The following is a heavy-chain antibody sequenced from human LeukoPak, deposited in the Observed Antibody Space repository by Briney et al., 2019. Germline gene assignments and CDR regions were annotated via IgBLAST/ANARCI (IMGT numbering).Heavy chain of an antibody. CDR1: DYPISSGYF. CDR3: AREHCAGGYCYFLDY. CDR2: MSHSWST. Sequence: PSETLSLTCSVSDYPISSGYFWGWIRQPPGKGLEWIATMSHSWSTYFNPSLKSRVIVSIDASKNQFSLNLTSVTAADTAVYYCAREHCAGGYCYFLDYWGQGTLVTVSS. V-gene: IGHV4-38-2*02. D-gene: IGHD2/OR15-2a*01. J-gene: IGHJ4*02.